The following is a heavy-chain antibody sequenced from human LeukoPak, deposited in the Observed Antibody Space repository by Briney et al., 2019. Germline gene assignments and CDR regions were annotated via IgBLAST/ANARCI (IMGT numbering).Heavy chain of an antibody. Sequence: GGSLRLSCTASGFTFSNYAMSGVRQAPGKGLEWVSYISSSSSTIYYADSVKGRFTMSRDNAKNSLYLQMNSLRAEDTAVYYCAREAGYCSGGSCLAEYFQHWGQGTLVTVSS. CDR1: GFTFSNYA. CDR3: AREAGYCSGGSCLAEYFQH. V-gene: IGHV3-48*01. D-gene: IGHD2-15*01. J-gene: IGHJ1*01. CDR2: ISSSSSTI.